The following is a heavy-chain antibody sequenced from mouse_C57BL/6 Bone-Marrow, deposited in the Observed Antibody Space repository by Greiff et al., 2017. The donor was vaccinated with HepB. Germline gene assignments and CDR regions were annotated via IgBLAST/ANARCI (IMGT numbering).Heavy chain of an antibody. D-gene: IGHD1-1*01. CDR1: GFNIKDDY. Sequence: VQLKESGAELVRPGASVKLSCTASGFNIKDDYMHWVKQRPEQGLEWIGWIDPENGDTEYASKFQGKATITADTSSNTAYLQLSSLTSEDTAVYYCTTLYYYDFDYWGQGTTLTVSS. CDR2: IDPENGDT. J-gene: IGHJ2*01. CDR3: TTLYYYDFDY. V-gene: IGHV14-4*01.